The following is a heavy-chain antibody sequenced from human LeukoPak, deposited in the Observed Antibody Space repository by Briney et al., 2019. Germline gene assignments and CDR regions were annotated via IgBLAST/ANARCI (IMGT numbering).Heavy chain of an antibody. Sequence: ASVKVSCKASGYTFTSYYIHWVRQAPGQGLEWMGWINPNSGGTNYAQKFQGRVTMTRDTSISTAYMELSRPRSDDTAVYYCARVPEYNWFDPWGQGTLVTVSS. J-gene: IGHJ5*02. CDR2: INPNSGGT. D-gene: IGHD1-14*01. CDR1: GYTFTSYY. V-gene: IGHV1-2*02. CDR3: ARVPEYNWFDP.